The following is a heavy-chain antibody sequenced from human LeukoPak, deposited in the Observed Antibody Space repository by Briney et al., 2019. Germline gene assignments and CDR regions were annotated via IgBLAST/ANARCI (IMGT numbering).Heavy chain of an antibody. CDR2: MNPNSGNT. V-gene: IGHV1-8*01. Sequence: ASVTVSRKASGYTFTSYDINWVRQATGQGLEWMGWMNPNSGNTGYAQKFQGRVTITRDTSIRTAYMEVSSLRSDDTAVYYCARVDGSPDYWGQGTLLTVSS. CDR3: ARVDGSPDY. CDR1: GYTFTSYD. D-gene: IGHD2-15*01. J-gene: IGHJ4*02.